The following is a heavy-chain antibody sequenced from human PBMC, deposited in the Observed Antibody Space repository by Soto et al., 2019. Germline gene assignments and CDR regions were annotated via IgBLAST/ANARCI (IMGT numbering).Heavy chain of an antibody. CDR3: ARDKSSAFDI. CDR1: GFTFSSYS. CDR2: ISYDGGIK. J-gene: IGHJ3*02. Sequence: QVQLVESGGGVVQPGRSLRLSCAASGFTFSSYSMHWVRQAPGKGLEWVALISYDGGIKYYADSVKGRFTLSRDNSKNTLYLQMNNLGAEDTALYYCARDKSSAFDIWGQGTMVTVSS. V-gene: IGHV3-30-3*01. D-gene: IGHD6-6*01.